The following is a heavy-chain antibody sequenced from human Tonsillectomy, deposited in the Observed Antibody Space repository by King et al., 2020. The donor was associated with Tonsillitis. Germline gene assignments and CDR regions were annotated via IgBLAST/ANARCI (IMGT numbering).Heavy chain of an antibody. CDR3: ESSVDTAMVIDFDY. D-gene: IGHD5-18*01. CDR1: GYTLTGSY. J-gene: IGHJ4*02. CDR2: INANSGGT. V-gene: IGHV1-2*04. Sequence: QLVQSGAEVKKPGASVKVSCRASGYTLTGSYIHWVRQAPGQGLEWMGWINANSGGTNYAQKFQAWVTMTRDSSINTAYMELYSLRSDDTAVYYCESSVDTAMVIDFDYWGQGTLVTVSS.